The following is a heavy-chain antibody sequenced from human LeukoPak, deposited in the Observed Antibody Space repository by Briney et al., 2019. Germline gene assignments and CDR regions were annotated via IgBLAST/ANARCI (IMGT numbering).Heavy chain of an antibody. CDR2: IWYDGSNK. CDR3: AKDYDSSGYYYGAIDY. CDR1: GFTFSSYG. J-gene: IGHJ4*02. D-gene: IGHD3-22*01. V-gene: IGHV3-33*06. Sequence: GGSLRLSCAASGFTFSSYGMHWVRQAPGKGLEWVAVIWYDGSNKYYADSVKGRFTISRDNSKNTLYLQMNSLRAEDTAVYYCAKDYDSSGYYYGAIDYWGQGTLVTVSS.